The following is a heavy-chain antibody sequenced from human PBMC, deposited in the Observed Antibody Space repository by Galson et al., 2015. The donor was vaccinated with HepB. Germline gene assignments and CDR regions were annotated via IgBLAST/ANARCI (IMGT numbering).Heavy chain of an antibody. V-gene: IGHV3-30*18. CDR1: GFDFSKYG. CDR2: ISYDGDHQ. CDR3: AKDHSHKYHDEGYYPPFDFDC. J-gene: IGHJ4*02. D-gene: IGHD3-16*01. Sequence: SLRLSCAASGFDFSKYGIHWVRQAPGKGLQWVAVISYDGDHQFYADSVRGRFIISRDNSKSMLFLQMNSLSPEDTAVYYCAKDHSHKYHDEGYYPPFDFDCWGQGVLVTVSS.